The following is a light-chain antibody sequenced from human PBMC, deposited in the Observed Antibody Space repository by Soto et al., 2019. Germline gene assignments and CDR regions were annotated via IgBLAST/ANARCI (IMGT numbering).Light chain of an antibody. CDR1: QSVSSSY. J-gene: IGKJ1*01. CDR3: QQYGSSPPGRT. Sequence: EIVLTQSTGTLSLSPGERATLSCRASQSVSSSYLAWYQQKPGQAPRLLIYGASSRATGIPDRFSGSGSGTDFTLTISRLEPEDFAVYYWQQYGSSPPGRTVGQGTKVDIK. V-gene: IGKV3-20*01. CDR2: GAS.